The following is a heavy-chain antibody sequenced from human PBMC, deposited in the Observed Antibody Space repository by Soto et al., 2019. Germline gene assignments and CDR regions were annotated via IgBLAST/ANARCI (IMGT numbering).Heavy chain of an antibody. CDR2: ISYDGSNK. J-gene: IGHJ5*02. D-gene: IGHD6-19*01. Sequence: QVQLVESGGGVVQPGRSLRLSCAASGFTFSSYAMHWVRQAPGKGLEWVAVISYDGSNKYYADSVKGRFTISRDNSKNTLYLQMNSLRAEDTAVYYCARDNVAVAGTGYNWFDPWGQGTLVTVSS. CDR1: GFTFSSYA. V-gene: IGHV3-30-3*01. CDR3: ARDNVAVAGTGYNWFDP.